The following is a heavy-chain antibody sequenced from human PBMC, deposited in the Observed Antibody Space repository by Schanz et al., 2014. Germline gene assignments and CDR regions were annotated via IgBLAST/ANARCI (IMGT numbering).Heavy chain of an antibody. CDR1: GFIFNDYY. Sequence: VVLVESGGASVQPGGSLRLSCAASGFIFNDYYMNWIRQAPGKGLEWLSYISRDGTTSYYADSVKGRFTISRDNAKNSLYLEMTSLRGEDTAVYYCARENLNWEAFDIWGQGTVVTVSS. D-gene: IGHD7-27*01. CDR3: ARENLNWEAFDI. J-gene: IGHJ3*02. V-gene: IGHV3-11*01. CDR2: ISRDGTTS.